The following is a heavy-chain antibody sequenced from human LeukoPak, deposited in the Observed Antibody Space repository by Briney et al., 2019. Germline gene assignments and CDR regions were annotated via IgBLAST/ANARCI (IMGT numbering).Heavy chain of an antibody. Sequence: SQTVSLTCTVSGGSISSYYCSWIRQPAGKGLEWIERIYTSGRNNHIPSLKSRVTISMYTSKNQFSLKLNSVTAADTAVYYCAIDRGYSYAFDYWGQGTLVTVSS. J-gene: IGHJ4*02. V-gene: IGHV4-4*07. D-gene: IGHD5-18*01. CDR1: GGSISSYY. CDR3: AIDRGYSYAFDY. CDR2: IYTSGRN.